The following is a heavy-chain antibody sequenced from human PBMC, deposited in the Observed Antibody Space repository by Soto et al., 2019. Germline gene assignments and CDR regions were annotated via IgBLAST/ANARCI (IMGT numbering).Heavy chain of an antibody. CDR2: ISSSSSYI. J-gene: IGHJ4*02. V-gene: IGHV3-21*01. CDR1: GFTFSRYS. CDR3: ARDLYRIAARYFDY. Sequence: EVQLVESGGGLVKPGGSLRLSCAASGFTFSRYSMNLVRQAPGKGLEWVSSISSSSSYIYYADSVKGRFTISRDNAKNSLYLQMNSLRAEDTAVYYCARDLYRIAARYFDYWGQGTLVTVSS. D-gene: IGHD6-25*01.